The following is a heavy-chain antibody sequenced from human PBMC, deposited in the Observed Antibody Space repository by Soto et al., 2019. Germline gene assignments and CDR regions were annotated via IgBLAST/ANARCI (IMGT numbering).Heavy chain of an antibody. Sequence: QVQLVESGGGVVQPGRSLRLSCAASGFTFSSYAMHWVRQAPGKGLEWVAVISYDGSKKYYADSVKGRFTISVDNSKNTLYLQMNSLRAEDTAVYYCARDLHGSGGSGYSRFHYWGQGTLVTVSS. D-gene: IGHD2-15*01. J-gene: IGHJ4*02. V-gene: IGHV3-30-3*01. CDR2: ISYDGSKK. CDR3: ARDLHGSGGSGYSRFHY. CDR1: GFTFSSYA.